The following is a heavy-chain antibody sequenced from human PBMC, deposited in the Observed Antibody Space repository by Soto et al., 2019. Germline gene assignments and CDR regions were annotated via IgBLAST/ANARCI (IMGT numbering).Heavy chain of an antibody. CDR1: GFTFSSYA. CDR2: ISGSGGST. D-gene: IGHD5-12*01. CDR3: AARKNSGYAY. J-gene: IGHJ4*02. Sequence: PGGSLRLSCAASGFTFSSYAMSWVRQAPGKGLEWVSAISGSGGSTYYADSVKGRFTISRGNSKNTLYLQMNSLRAEDTAVYYCAARKNSGYAYWGQGTLVTVSS. V-gene: IGHV3-23*01.